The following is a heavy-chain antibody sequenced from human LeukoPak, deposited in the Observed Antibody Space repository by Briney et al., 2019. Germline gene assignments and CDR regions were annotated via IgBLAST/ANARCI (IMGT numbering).Heavy chain of an antibody. J-gene: IGHJ5*02. D-gene: IGHD6-6*01. CDR3: ARVVIAARPHRFDP. Sequence: PGGSLRLSCAASGFTFSSYGMHWVRQAPGKGLEWVAFIRYDGTEKHYADSVKGRFTISRDNSKNTLHLQMSSLRPEDTAVYYCARVVIAARPHRFDPWGQGTLVTVSS. CDR2: IRYDGTEK. CDR1: GFTFSSYG. V-gene: IGHV3-30*02.